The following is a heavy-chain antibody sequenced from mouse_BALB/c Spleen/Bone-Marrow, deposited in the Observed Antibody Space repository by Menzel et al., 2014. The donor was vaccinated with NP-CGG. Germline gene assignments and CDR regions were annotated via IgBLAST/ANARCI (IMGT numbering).Heavy chain of an antibody. CDR1: GFNVKDTY. V-gene: IGHV14-3*02. CDR3: TREGHYYGSEALDY. Sequence: EVQLQESGAELVKPGASVKLSCTASGFNVKDTYMQWVKQRPEQGLEWIGRIDPANGNTRYGPTFQGKATITTDTSSNTAYRQLSSLTSEDTAVYYSTREGHYYGSEALDYWGQGTSVTVSS. CDR2: IDPANGNT. D-gene: IGHD1-2*01. J-gene: IGHJ4*01.